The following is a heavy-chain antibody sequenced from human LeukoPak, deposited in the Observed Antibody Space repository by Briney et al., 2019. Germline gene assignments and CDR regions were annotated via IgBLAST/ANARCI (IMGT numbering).Heavy chain of an antibody. CDR1: GGTFSSYA. CDR3: ARDRGKGPENWFDP. CDR2: IIPILGTA. J-gene: IGHJ5*02. Sequence: ASVKVSCKASGGTFSSYAISWVRQAPGQGLEWMGGIIPILGTANYAQKFQGRVTITADESTSTAYMELSSLRSEDTAVYYCARDRGKGPENWFDPWGQGTLVTVSS. V-gene: IGHV1-69*13.